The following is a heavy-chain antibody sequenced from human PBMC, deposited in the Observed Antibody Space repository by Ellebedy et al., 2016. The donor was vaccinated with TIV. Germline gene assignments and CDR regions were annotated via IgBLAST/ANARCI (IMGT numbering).Heavy chain of an antibody. J-gene: IGHJ2*01. D-gene: IGHD3-22*01. V-gene: IGHV3-30-3*01. CDR3: ATSIVVVIWYWYFDH. Sequence: GESLKISXAASGFTFSSYAMHWVRQAPGKGLEWVAVISNDGSNKYYADSVKGRFTISRDNSKNTLYLQMNRLRAEDTPVYYCATSIVVVIWYWYFDHWGRGTLVTVSS. CDR1: GFTFSSYA. CDR2: ISNDGSNK.